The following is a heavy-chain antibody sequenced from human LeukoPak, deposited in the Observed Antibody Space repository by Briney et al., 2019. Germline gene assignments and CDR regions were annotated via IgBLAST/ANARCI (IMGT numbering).Heavy chain of an antibody. Sequence: GGSLRLSCAASGFPFSSYIMKWVRQAPGEGLGWVSSISNRNSYIYYADSVKGRFTISRDNAKNSLYLQMNSLRAEDTALYYCAREGARDSSGYYGDAFDIWGQGTMVTVSS. V-gene: IGHV3-21*01. J-gene: IGHJ3*02. D-gene: IGHD3-22*01. CDR2: ISNRNSYI. CDR1: GFPFSSYI. CDR3: AREGARDSSGYYGDAFDI.